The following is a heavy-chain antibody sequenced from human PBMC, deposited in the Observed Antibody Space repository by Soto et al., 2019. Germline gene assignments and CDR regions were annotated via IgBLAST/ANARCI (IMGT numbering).Heavy chain of an antibody. J-gene: IGHJ4*02. CDR3: ARYGSSGLFDY. CDR2: INAGNGNT. D-gene: IGHD3-22*01. V-gene: IGHV1-3*01. Sequence: ASVKVSSKASGYTFTSYAMHWVRQAPGQRLEWMGWINAGNGNTKYSQKFQGRVTITRDTSASTAYMELSSLRSEDTAVYYCARYGSSGLFDYWGQGTLVTVSS. CDR1: GYTFTSYA.